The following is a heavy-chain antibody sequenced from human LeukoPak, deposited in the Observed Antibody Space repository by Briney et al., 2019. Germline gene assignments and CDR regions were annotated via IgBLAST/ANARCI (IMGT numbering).Heavy chain of an antibody. CDR1: GGTFSSYA. CDR3: AKDGAYYDILTGYYWVDAFDI. V-gene: IGHV3-23*01. Sequence: SCKASGGTFSSYAMSWVRQAPGKGLEWVSAISGSGGSTYYADSVKGRFTISRDNSKNTLYLQMNSLRAEDTAVYYCAKDGAYYDILTGYYWVDAFDIWGQGTMVTVSS. J-gene: IGHJ3*02. D-gene: IGHD3-9*01. CDR2: ISGSGGST.